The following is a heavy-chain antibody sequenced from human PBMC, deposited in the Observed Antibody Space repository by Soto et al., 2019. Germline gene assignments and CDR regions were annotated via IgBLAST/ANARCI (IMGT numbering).Heavy chain of an antibody. V-gene: IGHV3-30-3*01. CDR3: ARSRWREEFDY. D-gene: IGHD1-26*01. J-gene: IGHJ4*02. CDR2: ISYDGSNK. Sequence: GGSLRLSCAASGFTFSSYAMHWVRQAPGKGLEWVAVISYDGSNKYYADSVKGRFTISRDNSKNTLYLQMNSLRAEDTAVYYCARSRWREEFDYWGQGTLVTVSS. CDR1: GFTFSSYA.